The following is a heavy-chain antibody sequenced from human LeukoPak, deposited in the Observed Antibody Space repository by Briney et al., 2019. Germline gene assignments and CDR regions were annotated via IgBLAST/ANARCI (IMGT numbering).Heavy chain of an antibody. Sequence: PGGSLRLSCAASGVTFSNYWMNWVRQAPGKGLEWVANIEQDGSEKYYVDSVKGRFTISRDNAKNSLYLQMNSLRAEDSAVYYCASVTSSSSWSYGNYYYYMDVWGKGTTVTVSS. V-gene: IGHV3-7*01. D-gene: IGHD6-13*01. CDR2: IEQDGSEK. CDR3: ASVTSSSSWSYGNYYYYMDV. CDR1: GVTFSNYW. J-gene: IGHJ6*03.